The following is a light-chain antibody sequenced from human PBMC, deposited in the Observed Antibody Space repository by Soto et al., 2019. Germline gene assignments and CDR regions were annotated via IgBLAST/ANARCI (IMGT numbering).Light chain of an antibody. V-gene: IGKV3-11*01. CDR1: QSIGSY. J-gene: IGKJ4*01. Sequence: EIVLTQSPATLSLSLGERATLSCRASQSIGSYLAWYQHKLGQPPRLLIYDASNRATGIPVRFSGSGSGTDFTLTISRLEPEDSAVYYCQQHSRSITFGGGTKVDI. CDR3: QQHSRSIT. CDR2: DAS.